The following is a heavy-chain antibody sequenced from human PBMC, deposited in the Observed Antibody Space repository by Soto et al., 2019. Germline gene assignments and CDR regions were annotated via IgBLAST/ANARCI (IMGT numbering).Heavy chain of an antibody. CDR2: TYYRSKWFH. Sequence: SQTLSLTCAISGDNVSSNNAAWNWIRQSPSRGLEWLGRTYYRSKWFHGYAISLTGRITINPDTSKNQFSLQLNSVTPDDTAVYYCAKGRFASWGPGTQVPVSS. CDR1: GDNVSSNNAA. V-gene: IGHV6-1*01. CDR3: AKGRFAS. J-gene: IGHJ4*02.